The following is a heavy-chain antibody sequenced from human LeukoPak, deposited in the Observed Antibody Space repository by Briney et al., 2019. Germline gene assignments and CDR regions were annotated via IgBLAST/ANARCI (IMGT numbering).Heavy chain of an antibody. CDR3: ARVLAAAGPDY. V-gene: IGHV4-39*07. CDR2: IYYSGST. D-gene: IGHD6-13*01. Sequence: SETLSLTCTVSGGSISSSSYYWGWIRQPPGKGLEWIGSIYYSGSTYYNPSLKSRVTISVDTSKNQFSLKLSSVTAADTAVYYCARVLAAAGPDYWGQGTLVTVSS. CDR1: GGSISSSSYY. J-gene: IGHJ4*02.